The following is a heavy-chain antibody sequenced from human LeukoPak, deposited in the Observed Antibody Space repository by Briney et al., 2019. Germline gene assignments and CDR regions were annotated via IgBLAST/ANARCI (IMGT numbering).Heavy chain of an antibody. CDR1: GGTFSSYA. D-gene: IGHD5-18*01. Sequence: ASVKVSCKASGGTFSSYAISWVRQAPGQGLEWMGGIIPIFGTANYSQKFQGRVTITTDESTSTAYMELSSLRSEDTAVYYCARDRPVAYSYGRRNWFDPWGQGTLVTVSS. V-gene: IGHV1-69*05. CDR2: IIPIFGTA. J-gene: IGHJ5*02. CDR3: ARDRPVAYSYGRRNWFDP.